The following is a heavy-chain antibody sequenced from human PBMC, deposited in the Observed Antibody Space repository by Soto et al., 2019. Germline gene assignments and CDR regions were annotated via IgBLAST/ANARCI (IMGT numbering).Heavy chain of an antibody. D-gene: IGHD5-12*01. CDR3: ARDARGYSGYGDAFDI. J-gene: IGHJ3*02. Sequence: ASVKVSCKASGYTFTSYGISWVRQAPGQGLEWMGWISAYNGNTNYAQKLQGRVTMTTDTSTSTAYMELRSLRSDDTAVYYCARDARGYSGYGDAFDIWGQGTMVTVSS. V-gene: IGHV1-18*01. CDR1: GYTFTSYG. CDR2: ISAYNGNT.